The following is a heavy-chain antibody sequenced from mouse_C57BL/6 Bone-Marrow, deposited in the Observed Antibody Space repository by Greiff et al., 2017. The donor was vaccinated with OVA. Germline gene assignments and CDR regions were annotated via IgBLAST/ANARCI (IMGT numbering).Heavy chain of an antibody. D-gene: IGHD1-1*02. CDR3: KGGSGYFDY. CDR2: IDPETGGT. Sequence: VQLQQSGAELVRPGASVTLSCKASGYTFTDYEMHWVKQTPVHGLEWIGAIDPETGGTAYNQKFKGKAILPADKSSSTAYMELRSLTSEDAAVYCGKGGSGYFDYWGKGTTLTVSS. CDR1: GYTFTDYE. V-gene: IGHV1-15*01. J-gene: IGHJ2*01.